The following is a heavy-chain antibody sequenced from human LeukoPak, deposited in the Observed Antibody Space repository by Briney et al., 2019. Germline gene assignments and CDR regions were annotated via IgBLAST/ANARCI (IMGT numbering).Heavy chain of an antibody. J-gene: IGHJ5*01. V-gene: IGHV3-23*01. D-gene: IGHD3-10*01. CDR1: GFTFSSYE. CDR2: LTHGGYTT. CDR3: AKVGEYYGSGSLNWFDS. Sequence: GGSLRLSCSASGFTFSSYEMNWVRQAPGKGLEWVSVSALTHGGYTTYYADSVKGRFTVSRDNSKSTLYLQMNSLRGDDTAVYYCAKVGEYYGSGSLNWFDSWGQGTLVTVSS.